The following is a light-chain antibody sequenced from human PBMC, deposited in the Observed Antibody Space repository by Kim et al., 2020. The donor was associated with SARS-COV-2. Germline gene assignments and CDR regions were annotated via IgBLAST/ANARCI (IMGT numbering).Light chain of an antibody. Sequence: GRSITSSCTGTSSDVGAYNYVSWYQQHPGKAPKLMIYDVSKRPSGVSDRFSGSKSGNTASLTISGLQAEDEADYHCSSYRSSNTYVFGTGTKVTVL. CDR1: SSDVGAYNY. CDR3: SSYRSSNTYV. CDR2: DVS. V-gene: IGLV2-14*03. J-gene: IGLJ1*01.